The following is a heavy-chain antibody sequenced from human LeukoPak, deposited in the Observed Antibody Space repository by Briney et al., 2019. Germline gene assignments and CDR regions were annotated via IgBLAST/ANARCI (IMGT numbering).Heavy chain of an antibody. CDR1: GGTFSSYA. J-gene: IGHJ6*03. Sequence: ASVKVSCKASGGTFSSYAISWVRQAPGQGLEWMGGIIPNSGGTNYAQKFQGRVTMTRDTSISKAYMELSRLKSDDTAVYYCAKSSSGALYYYYYYMDVWGKGTTVTVSS. V-gene: IGHV1-2*02. CDR3: AKSSSGALYYYYYYMDV. D-gene: IGHD1-26*01. CDR2: IIPNSGGT.